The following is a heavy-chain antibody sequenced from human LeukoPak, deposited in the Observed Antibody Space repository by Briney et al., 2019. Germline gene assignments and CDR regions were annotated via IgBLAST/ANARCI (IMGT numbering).Heavy chain of an antibody. CDR2: INHSGST. CDR1: GGSFSGYY. CDR3: ARRDCSGGSCSRPFDY. D-gene: IGHD2-15*01. V-gene: IGHV4-34*01. J-gene: IGHJ4*02. Sequence: PSETLSLTCAVYGGSFSGYYWSWIRQPPGKGLEWIGEINHSGSTNYNPSLKSRVAISVDTSKNQFSLKLSSVTAADTAVYYCARRDCSGGSCSRPFDYWGQGTLVTVSS.